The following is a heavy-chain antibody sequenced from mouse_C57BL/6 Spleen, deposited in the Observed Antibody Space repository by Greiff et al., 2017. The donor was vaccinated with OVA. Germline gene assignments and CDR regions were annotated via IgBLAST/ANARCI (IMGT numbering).Heavy chain of an antibody. J-gene: IGHJ2*01. CDR1: GYTFTDYY. V-gene: IGHV1-76*01. Sequence: QVQLQQSGAELVRPGASVKLSCKASGYTFTDYYINWVKQRPGQGLEWIARIYPGSGNTYYNEKFKGKATLTAEKSSSTAYMQLSSLTSEDSAVYFCARVGDYDDGNFDYWGQGTTLTVSS. D-gene: IGHD2-4*01. CDR2: IYPGSGNT. CDR3: ARVGDYDDGNFDY.